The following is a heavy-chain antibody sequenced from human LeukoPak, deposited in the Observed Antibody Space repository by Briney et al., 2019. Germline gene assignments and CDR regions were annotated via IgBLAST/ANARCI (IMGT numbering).Heavy chain of an antibody. CDR2: IYPGDSDT. CDR3: ARRSYYGSGSYSY. CDR1: GYSFTSYW. D-gene: IGHD3-10*01. J-gene: IGHJ4*02. V-gene: IGHV5-51*01. Sequence: GESLKISCKGSGYSFTSYWIGWVRQMPGKGLEWMGFIYPGDSDTRYSPSFQGQVTISADKSISTAYLQWSSLKASDTAIYYCARRSYYGSGSYSYWGQGTLVTVSS.